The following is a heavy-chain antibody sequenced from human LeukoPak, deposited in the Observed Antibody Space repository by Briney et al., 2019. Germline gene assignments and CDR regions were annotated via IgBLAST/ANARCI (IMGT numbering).Heavy chain of an antibody. D-gene: IGHD4-17*01. CDR1: GGSISSYY. CDR2: IHTSGST. CDR3: ARAGDYGDYVGWFDP. Sequence: PSETLSLTCIVSGGSISSYYWSWIRQPAGKGLEWIGRIHTSGSTNYNPSLKSRVTMSVGTSKNQFSLKLTSVTAADTAVYYCARAGDYGDYVGWFDPWGQGTLVTVSS. J-gene: IGHJ5*02. V-gene: IGHV4-4*07.